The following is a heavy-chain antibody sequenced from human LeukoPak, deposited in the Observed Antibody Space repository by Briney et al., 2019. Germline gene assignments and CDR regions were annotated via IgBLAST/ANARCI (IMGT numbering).Heavy chain of an antibody. D-gene: IGHD5-18*01. CDR2: INHSGSI. J-gene: IGHJ6*03. CDR3: ARGGIQLFSGYYYYYMDV. CDR1: GGSFSGYY. Sequence: ETLSLTCAVFGGSFSGYYWSWIRQPPGKGLEWIGEINHSGSINYNSSLKSRVTISVDTSKNQFSLKLSSVTAADTAVYYCARGGIQLFSGYYYYYMDVWGKGTTVTISS. V-gene: IGHV4-34*01.